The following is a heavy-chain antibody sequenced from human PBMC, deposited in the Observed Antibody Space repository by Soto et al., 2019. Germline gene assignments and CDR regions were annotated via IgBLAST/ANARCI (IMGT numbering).Heavy chain of an antibody. J-gene: IGHJ6*02. V-gene: IGHV4-59*08. CDR2: IYYSGST. Sequence: LSLTCTVSGGSISSYYWSWIRQPPGKGLEWIGYIYYSGSTNYNPSLKSRVTISVDTSKNQFSLKLSSVTAADTAVYYCARRPSMATYYDILTGYYKPDYYYGMDVWGQGTTVTVSS. CDR1: GGSISSYY. D-gene: IGHD3-9*01. CDR3: ARRPSMATYYDILTGYYKPDYYYGMDV.